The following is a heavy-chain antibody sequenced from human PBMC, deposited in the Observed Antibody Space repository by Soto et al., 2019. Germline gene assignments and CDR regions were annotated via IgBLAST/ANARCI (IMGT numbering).Heavy chain of an antibody. J-gene: IGHJ4*02. CDR1: GGTFSSYA. V-gene: IGHV1-69*06. D-gene: IGHD2-2*01. Sequence: SVKVSCKASGGTFSSYAISWVRQAPGQGLEWMGGIIPIFGTANYAQKFQGRVTITADKSTSTAYMELSRLRSEGTAVYYCAREASAAMPDYWGQGTLVTVSS. CDR3: AREASAAMPDY. CDR2: IIPIFGTA.